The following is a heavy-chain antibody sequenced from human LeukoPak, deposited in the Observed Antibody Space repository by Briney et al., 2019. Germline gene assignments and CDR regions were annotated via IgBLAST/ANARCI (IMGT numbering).Heavy chain of an antibody. CDR1: GFTFGDYA. J-gene: IGHJ4*02. CDR2: ISWNSDTI. V-gene: IGHV3-9*01. CDR3: AKVGGLGSYYSSYFGS. Sequence: GGSLRLSCAASGFTFGDYAMHWVRQAPGKGLEWVAGISWNSDTIGYSDSVKGRSTISRDNAKNSLYLQMNSLRDEDTALYYCAKVGGLGSYYSSYFGSWGQGTLVTVSS. D-gene: IGHD3-10*01.